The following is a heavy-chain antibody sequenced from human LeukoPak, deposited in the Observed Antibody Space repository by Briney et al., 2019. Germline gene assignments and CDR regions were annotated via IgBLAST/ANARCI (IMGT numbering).Heavy chain of an antibody. Sequence: SETLSLTCTVSGGSISSSSYYWGWIRQPPGKGLEWIGSIYYSGSTYYNPSLKSRVTISVDTSKNQFSLKLSSVTAADTAVYYCARGCFRRQWLVPHYFDYWGQGTLVTVSS. V-gene: IGHV4-39*01. D-gene: IGHD6-19*01. J-gene: IGHJ4*02. CDR3: ARGCFRRQWLVPHYFDY. CDR1: GGSISSSSYY. CDR2: IYYSGST.